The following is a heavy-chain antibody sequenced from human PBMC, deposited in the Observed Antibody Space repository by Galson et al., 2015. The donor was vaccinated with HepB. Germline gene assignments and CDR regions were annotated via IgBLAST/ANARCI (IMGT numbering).Heavy chain of an antibody. D-gene: IGHD3-10*01. CDR3: ARDYRPAFGSGNLYPNWFDR. CDR2: ITADSTYI. CDR1: GFTFSTYN. V-gene: IGHV3-21*01. Sequence: SLRLSCAASGFTFSTYNMNWVRQAPGKGLEWVSSITADSTYIYYADSLKGRFTISRDNAKDSLFLQMDSLRAEDTAVYYCARDYRPAFGSGNLYPNWFDRWGQGTLVTVSS. J-gene: IGHJ5*02.